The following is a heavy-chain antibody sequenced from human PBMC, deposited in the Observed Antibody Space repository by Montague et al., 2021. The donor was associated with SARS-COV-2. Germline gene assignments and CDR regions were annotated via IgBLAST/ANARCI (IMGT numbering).Heavy chain of an antibody. CDR3: ARLASGWWELTLDY. CDR2: IDYSGXT. V-gene: IGHV4-39*01. Sequence: SETLSLTCTVSGGSISSSSYYWGWIRQPPGKGLEWIGSIDYSGXTXYXXXXKXRVTISVDTSKNQFSLKLSSVTAADTAVYYCARLASGWWELTLDYWGQGTLVTVSS. D-gene: IGHD2-15*01. CDR1: GGSISSSSYY. J-gene: IGHJ4*02.